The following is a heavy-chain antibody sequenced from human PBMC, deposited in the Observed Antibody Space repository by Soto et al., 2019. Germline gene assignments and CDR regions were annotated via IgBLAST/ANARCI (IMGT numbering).Heavy chain of an antibody. V-gene: IGHV3-15*01. CDR1: GFTFSNAW. CDR3: TTAYYYDSSGMTDAFDI. J-gene: IGHJ3*02. Sequence: EVQLVESGGGLVKPGGSLRLSCAASGFTFSNAWMSWVRQAPGKGLEWVGRIKSKTDGGTTDYAAPVKGRSTISRDDSKNTLYLQMNSLKTEDTAVYYCTTAYYYDSSGMTDAFDIWGQGTMVTVSS. D-gene: IGHD3-22*01. CDR2: IKSKTDGGTT.